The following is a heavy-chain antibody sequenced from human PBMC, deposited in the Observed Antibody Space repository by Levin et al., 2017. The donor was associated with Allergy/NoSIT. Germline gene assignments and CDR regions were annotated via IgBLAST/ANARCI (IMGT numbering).Heavy chain of an antibody. CDR2: IYSSGSA. CDR1: GGSISSGSYY. V-gene: IGHV4-61*02. J-gene: IGHJ4*02. CDR3: ARAEVGSEH. Sequence: SQTPSLTCKVPGGSISSGSYYWSWIRQPAAKGLEWIGRIYSSGSANYNPSLKSRVTISVDRSKNQFSLKLSSVTAADTAVYYCARAEVGSEHWGQGTLVTVSS. D-gene: IGHD3-10*01.